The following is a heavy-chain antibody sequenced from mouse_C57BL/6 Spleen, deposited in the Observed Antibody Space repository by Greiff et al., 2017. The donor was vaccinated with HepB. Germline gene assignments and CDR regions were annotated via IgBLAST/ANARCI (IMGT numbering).Heavy chain of an antibody. CDR2: ISDGGSYT. Sequence: EVKLVESGGGLVKPGGSLKLSCAASGFTFSSYAMSWVRQTPEKRLEWVATISDGGSYTYYPDNVKGRFTISRDNAKNNLYLQMSHLKSEDTAMYYCARDQDCDAYAMDYWGKGTSVTVSS. CDR1: GFTFSSYA. J-gene: IGHJ4*01. CDR3: ARDQDCDAYAMDY. V-gene: IGHV5-4*01.